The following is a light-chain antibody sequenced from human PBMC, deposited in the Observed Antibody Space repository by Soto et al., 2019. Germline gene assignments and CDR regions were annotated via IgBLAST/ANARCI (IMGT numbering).Light chain of an antibody. Sequence: QSVLTQPASVSGSPGQSITISCTGTSSDVGAYDYVSWYQQHSGEVPKLMIFDVSDRPSGVSNRFSGSKSGNTASLTISGLQAEDEADYYCSSFTTSTSYVFGTGTKLTVL. V-gene: IGLV2-14*03. J-gene: IGLJ1*01. CDR2: DVS. CDR1: SSDVGAYDY. CDR3: SSFTTSTSYV.